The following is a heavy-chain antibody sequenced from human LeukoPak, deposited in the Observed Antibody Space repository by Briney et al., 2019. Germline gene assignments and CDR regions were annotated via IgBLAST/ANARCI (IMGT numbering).Heavy chain of an antibody. CDR3: ARGLERTYYYDSSGYNPLDY. Sequence: PSETLSLTCAVSGGSFSGYYWSWIRQSPGKGLEWIGEINHSGSTNYNPSLKSRVTISVDTSKNQFSLKLSSVTAADTAVYYCARGLERTYYYDSSGYNPLDYWGQGTLVTVSS. CDR1: GGSFSGYY. J-gene: IGHJ4*02. D-gene: IGHD3-22*01. V-gene: IGHV4-34*01. CDR2: INHSGST.